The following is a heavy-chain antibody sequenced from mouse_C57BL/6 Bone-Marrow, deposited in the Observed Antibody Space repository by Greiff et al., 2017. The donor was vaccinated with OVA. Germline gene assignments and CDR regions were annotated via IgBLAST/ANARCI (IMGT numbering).Heavy chain of an antibody. J-gene: IGHJ3*01. V-gene: IGHV5-12*01. CDR1: GFTFSDYY. D-gene: IGHD2-10*02. Sequence: EVKLMESGGGLVQPGGSLKLSCAASGFTFSDYYMYWVRQTPEKRLEWVAYISNGGGSTYYPDTVKGRFTISRDNAKNTLYLQMSRLKSEDTAMYYCARPGYGNYGFAYWGQGTLVTVSA. CDR3: ARPGYGNYGFAY. CDR2: ISNGGGST.